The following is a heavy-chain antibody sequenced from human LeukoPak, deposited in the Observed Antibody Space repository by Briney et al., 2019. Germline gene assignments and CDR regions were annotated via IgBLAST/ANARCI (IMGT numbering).Heavy chain of an antibody. CDR3: AREKFVPAAIANDAFDI. V-gene: IGHV3-11*04. D-gene: IGHD2-2*02. J-gene: IGHJ3*02. CDR1: GFTFSDYY. CDR2: ISSSGSTI. Sequence: GGSLRLSCAASGFTFSDYYMSWIRQAPGKGLEWVSYISSSGSTIYYADSVKGRFTISRDNAKNSLYLQMNSLRAEDTAVYYCAREKFVPAAIANDAFDIWGQGTMVTVSS.